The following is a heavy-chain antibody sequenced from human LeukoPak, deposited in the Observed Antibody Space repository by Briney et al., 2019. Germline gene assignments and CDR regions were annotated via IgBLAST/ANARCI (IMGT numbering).Heavy chain of an antibody. J-gene: IGHJ4*02. CDR1: GSTFTDYY. CDR2: INPNSGGT. CDR3: ARDRVVVAATNFDY. D-gene: IGHD2-15*01. Sequence: ASVKVSCKTSGSTFTDYYMHWVRQAPGQGLEWMGWINPNSGGTNYAKKFQGRVIMTRDTSISTAYMELSRLRSDDTAVYYCARDRVVVAATNFDYWGQGTLVTVSS. V-gene: IGHV1-2*02.